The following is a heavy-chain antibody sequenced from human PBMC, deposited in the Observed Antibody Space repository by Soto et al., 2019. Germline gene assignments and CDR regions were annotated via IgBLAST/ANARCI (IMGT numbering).Heavy chain of an antibody. Sequence: PGGSLRLSCEASGFPFGNFWMLWVRQAPGKGLEWVANIKQDGGETNYVDSVKGRFTISRDNARSSLYLQMNDLRAEDTAVYYCATYSFAHFDYWGQGVLVTVSS. J-gene: IGHJ4*02. CDR2: IKQDGGET. CDR3: ATYSFAHFDY. V-gene: IGHV3-7*01. CDR1: GFPFGNFW. D-gene: IGHD5-12*01.